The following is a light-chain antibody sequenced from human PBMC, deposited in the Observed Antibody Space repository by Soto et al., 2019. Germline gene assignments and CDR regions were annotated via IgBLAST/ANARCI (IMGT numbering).Light chain of an antibody. CDR1: QSLLYSSNNKNF. Sequence: DIVMTQSPDSLAVSLGERATINCKSSQSLLYSSNNKNFLAWYQQKPGQPPKLLFYWASTRQSGVPDRFSGSGSGTDFTLTISRLEPEDFAVYYCQQYGRSPYTFGQGTKLEIK. CDR2: WAS. V-gene: IGKV4-1*01. J-gene: IGKJ2*01. CDR3: QQYGRSPYT.